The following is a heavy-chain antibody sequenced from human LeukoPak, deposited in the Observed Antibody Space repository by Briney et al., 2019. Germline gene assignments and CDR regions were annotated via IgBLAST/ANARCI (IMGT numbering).Heavy chain of an antibody. J-gene: IGHJ4*02. V-gene: IGHV1-18*01. D-gene: IGHD3-22*01. Sequence: GASVKVSCKASGYTFTSYGISWVRQAPGQGLEWMGWISAYNGNTNYAQKLQGRVIMTTDTSTSTAYMELRSLRSDDTAVYYCARVRGYYDSSGPRDYWGQGTLVTVSS. CDR3: ARVRGYYDSSGPRDY. CDR1: GYTFTSYG. CDR2: ISAYNGNT.